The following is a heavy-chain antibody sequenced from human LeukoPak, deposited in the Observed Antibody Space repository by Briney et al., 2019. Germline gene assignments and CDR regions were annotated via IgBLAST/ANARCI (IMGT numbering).Heavy chain of an antibody. D-gene: IGHD6-19*01. CDR3: ARGLSSGWYYGPDY. Sequence: PGGSLRLSRAASGFTLSVYSMNWVRHAPGKGLEWVSCISTTRSYIYYADAAKGRFTICRDNDKNSLHLQVNSLTGEDRAVYSWARGLSSGWYYGPDYWGQGTLVTVSS. CDR1: GFTLSVYS. CDR2: ISTTRSYI. J-gene: IGHJ4*02. V-gene: IGHV3-21*01.